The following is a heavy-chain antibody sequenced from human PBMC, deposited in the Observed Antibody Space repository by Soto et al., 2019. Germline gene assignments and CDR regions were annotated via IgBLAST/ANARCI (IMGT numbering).Heavy chain of an antibody. J-gene: IGHJ5*02. Sequence: GPLVKVACKASGGTNSSYASSWVRQNPGQGLEWMGGIIPIFGTANYAQKFQGRVTITADESTSTAYMELSSLRSEDTAVYYCARAVYCSGGSCYEPWGQGTLVTSPQ. CDR3: ARAVYCSGGSCYEP. V-gene: IGHV1-69*13. D-gene: IGHD2-15*01. CDR1: GGTNSSYA. CDR2: IIPIFGTA.